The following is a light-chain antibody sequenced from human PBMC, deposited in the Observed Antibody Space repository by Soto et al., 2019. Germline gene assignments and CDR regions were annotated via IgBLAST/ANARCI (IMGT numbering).Light chain of an antibody. CDR1: SSDVGGYKY. CDR2: EVS. CDR3: SSYTRSSTLFVV. Sequence: QSALTQPASVSGSPGQSITISCTGTSSDVGGYKYVSWFQQYAGKAPKLLIYEVSNRPSGVSNRFSGSKSGNAASLTISGLQAEDEADYYCSSYTRSSTLFVVFGGGTKLTVL. V-gene: IGLV2-14*01. J-gene: IGLJ2*01.